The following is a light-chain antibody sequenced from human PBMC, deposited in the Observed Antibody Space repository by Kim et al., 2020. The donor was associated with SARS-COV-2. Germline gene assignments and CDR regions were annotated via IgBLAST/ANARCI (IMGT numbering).Light chain of an antibody. J-gene: IGKJ4*01. CDR1: QGIRNE. CDR2: ATS. CDR3: LQHNSYPLS. Sequence: ASVGDRVTITCRASQGIRNELGWYQQKPGTAPRRLIYATSSLQSGVPSRLRGSGSGTEFTLTISTLQPVDSATYYCLQHNSYPLSFGRGTKVDI. V-gene: IGKV1-17*01.